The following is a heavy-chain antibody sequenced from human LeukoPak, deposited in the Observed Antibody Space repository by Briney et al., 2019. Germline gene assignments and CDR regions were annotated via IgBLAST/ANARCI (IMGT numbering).Heavy chain of an antibody. Sequence: GGSLRLSCAASGFTFSSYAMSWVRQAPGKGLEWVSAISGSGGSTYYADSVKGRFTISRGNSKNTLYLQMNSLRAEDTAVYYCAKTPVVITTTHFDYWGQGTLVTVPS. CDR2: ISGSGGST. J-gene: IGHJ4*02. CDR3: AKTPVVITTTHFDY. CDR1: GFTFSSYA. V-gene: IGHV3-23*01. D-gene: IGHD3-22*01.